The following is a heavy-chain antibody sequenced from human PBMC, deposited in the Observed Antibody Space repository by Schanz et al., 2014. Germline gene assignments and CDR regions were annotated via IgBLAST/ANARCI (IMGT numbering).Heavy chain of an antibody. CDR2: IMPLRGIG. D-gene: IGHD6-19*01. Sequence: QVQLVQSGPEVKKPGSSVKVSCQAFGDTFSKYNIMWVRQVPGQGLEWLGRIMPLRGIGNNAWKFQDRLTITADKSTSTAYMDLSSLRPEDTAVYYCARGGYSSGWYDRDIAHFDYWGQGTLVTVSS. CDR3: ARGGYSSGWYDRDIAHFDY. CDR1: GDTFSKYN. V-gene: IGHV1-69*02. J-gene: IGHJ4*02.